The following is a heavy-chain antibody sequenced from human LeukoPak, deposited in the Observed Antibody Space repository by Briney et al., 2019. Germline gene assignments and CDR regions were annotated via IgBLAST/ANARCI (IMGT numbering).Heavy chain of an antibody. D-gene: IGHD1-1*01. CDR3: ARDTTLDY. Sequence: PSETLSLTCTVSGGSISSYYWSWIRQPPGKGLEWIGNIYYSGSTYYNPSLKSRVIISVDTSKNQFSLKVSSVTAADTAVYYCARDTTLDYWGQGTLVTVSS. CDR2: IYYSGST. J-gene: IGHJ4*02. V-gene: IGHV4-59*12. CDR1: GGSISSYY.